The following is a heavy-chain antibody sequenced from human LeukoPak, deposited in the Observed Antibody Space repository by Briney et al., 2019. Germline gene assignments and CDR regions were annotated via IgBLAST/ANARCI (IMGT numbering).Heavy chain of an antibody. V-gene: IGHV3-15*01. Sequence: GGSLRLSCVASGFTVSSNYMSWVRQAPGKGLEWVGRIKSKTDGGTTDYAAPVKGRFTISRDDSKNTLYLQMNSLKTEDTAVYYCYSSGSTIGAFDIWDQGTMVTVSS. J-gene: IGHJ3*02. CDR3: YSSGSTIGAFDI. CDR2: IKSKTDGGTT. CDR1: GFTVSSNY. D-gene: IGHD3-22*01.